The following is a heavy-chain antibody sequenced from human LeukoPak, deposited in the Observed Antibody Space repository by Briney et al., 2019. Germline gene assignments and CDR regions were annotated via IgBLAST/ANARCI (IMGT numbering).Heavy chain of an antibody. D-gene: IGHD2-2*01. CDR3: ASIPAGYCSSTSCFLFDY. CDR1: GGSISSGDYY. V-gene: IGHV4-30-4*01. CDR2: IYYSGSI. J-gene: IGHJ4*02. Sequence: PSETLSLTCTVSGGSISSGDYYWSWIRQPPGKGLEWIGYIYYSGSISFNPSLKSRVTISVDTSKNQFSLKLSSVTAADTAVYYCASIPAGYCSSTSCFLFDYWGQGTLVTVSS.